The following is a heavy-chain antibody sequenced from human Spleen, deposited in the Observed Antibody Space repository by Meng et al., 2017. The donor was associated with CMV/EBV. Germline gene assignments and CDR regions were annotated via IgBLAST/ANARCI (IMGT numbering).Heavy chain of an antibody. CDR2: IHPHRGDT. CDR1: GYTFTAHY. Sequence: ASVKVSCKASGYTFTAHYFHWVRQAPGQGLEWMGWIHPHRGDTNYAQQFQGRVTLTRDTSISTAYMELSRLRSDDTAVYYCARDLRQAKGYIGYWGQGTLVTVSS. J-gene: IGHJ4*02. V-gene: IGHV1-2*02. CDR3: ARDLRQAKGYIGY. D-gene: IGHD6-13*01.